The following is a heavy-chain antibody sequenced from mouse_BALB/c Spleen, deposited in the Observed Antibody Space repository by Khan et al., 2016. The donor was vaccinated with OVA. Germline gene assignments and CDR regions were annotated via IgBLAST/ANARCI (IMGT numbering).Heavy chain of an antibody. D-gene: IGHD2-14*01. V-gene: IGHV5-6-5*01. CDR3: AREAYRYDEYYFDY. CDR1: GFTFSSYA. Sequence: EVELVESGGGSVKPGGSLKLSCAVPGFTFSSYAMSWVRQTPEKRLEWVASISSGGSTYYPDSVKGRFTISRDNARNIVYLQMSSLRSEDMAMYYCAREAYRYDEYYFDYWGQGTTLTVSS. CDR2: ISSGGST. J-gene: IGHJ2*01.